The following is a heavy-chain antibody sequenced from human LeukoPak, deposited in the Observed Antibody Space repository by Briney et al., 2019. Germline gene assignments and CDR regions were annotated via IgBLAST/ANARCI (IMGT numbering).Heavy chain of an antibody. CDR3: ARDYGLELRILGY. CDR1: GFTFSSYS. CDR2: ISSSSSTI. Sequence: GGSLRLSCAASGFTFSSYSMNWVRQAPGKGLEWVSYISSSSSTIYYADSVKGRFTISRDNAKNSLYLQMNSLRAEDTAVYYCARDYGLELRILGYWGQGTLVTVSS. J-gene: IGHJ4*02. V-gene: IGHV3-48*04. D-gene: IGHD1-7*01.